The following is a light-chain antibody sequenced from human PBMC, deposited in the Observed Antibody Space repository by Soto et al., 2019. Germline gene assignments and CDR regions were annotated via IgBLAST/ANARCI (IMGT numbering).Light chain of an antibody. CDR3: QQDNSYPIT. V-gene: IGKV1-5*01. CDR1: QSISSW. J-gene: IGKJ5*01. Sequence: DIQMTKSPSTLSASVGDRVTITCRASQSISSWLAWYQQKPGKAPKLLIYDASNLESGVPSRFSGSGSGTEFTLTISSLQPDDFATYYCQQDNSYPITFGQGTRLEV. CDR2: DAS.